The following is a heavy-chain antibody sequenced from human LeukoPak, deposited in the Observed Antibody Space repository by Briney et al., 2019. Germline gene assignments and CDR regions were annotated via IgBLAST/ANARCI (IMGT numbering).Heavy chain of an antibody. V-gene: IGHV4-59*08. J-gene: IGHJ2*01. CDR2: AHYSGST. D-gene: IGHD1-7*01. CDR3: AGHTGGTTNDL. CDR1: GGSISSYY. Sequence: SETLPLTCTVSGGSISSYYWSWIRQPPGKGLEWIGYAHYSGSTNYNRSLKSRVTLSVDTSKDQFSLKLTSVTAADTAVYYCAGHTGGTTNDLWGRGTLVTVSS.